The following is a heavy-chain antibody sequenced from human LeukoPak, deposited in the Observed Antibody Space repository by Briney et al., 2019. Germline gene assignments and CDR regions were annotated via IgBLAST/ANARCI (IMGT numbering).Heavy chain of an antibody. V-gene: IGHV4-34*01. D-gene: IGHD4-23*01. Sequence: SATLSLTCAVSGASFFGYHWSWIRQLPGKGLEWLAEINQRGFCHNLRSLKSRVTISLDTSKNQFSLRLRSVTAADTAVYYCARDPTTGITTPSLFDVWGQGTLVSVS. CDR3: ARDPTTGITTPSLFDV. J-gene: IGHJ4*02. CDR2: INQRGFC. CDR1: GASFFGYH.